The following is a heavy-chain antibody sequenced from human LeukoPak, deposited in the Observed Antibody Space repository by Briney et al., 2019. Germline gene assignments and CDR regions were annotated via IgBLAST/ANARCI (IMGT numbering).Heavy chain of an antibody. J-gene: IGHJ6*03. CDR3: ARGDYMDV. CDR2: ISTYNGNT. V-gene: IGHV1-18*01. Sequence: ASVKVSCNASGYTFTSYDINWVRQATGQGLEWMGWISTYNGNTNYAQKLQGRVTVTTDTSTSTAYMELRSLRSDDTAVYYCARGDYMDVWGKGTTVTVSS. CDR1: GYTFTSYD.